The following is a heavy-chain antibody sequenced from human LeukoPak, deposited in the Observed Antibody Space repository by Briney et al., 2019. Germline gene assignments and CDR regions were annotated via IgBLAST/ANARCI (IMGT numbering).Heavy chain of an antibody. Sequence: SETLSLTCTVSSVSISSYYWSWIRQPAGKGLEWIGRIYTSGSTNYNPSLKSRVTMSVDTSKNQFSLKLSSVTAADTAIYYCAAGYSSGWIDYWGQGTLVTVSP. CDR3: AAGYSSGWIDY. CDR2: IYTSGST. V-gene: IGHV4-4*07. J-gene: IGHJ4*02. CDR1: SVSISSYY. D-gene: IGHD6-19*01.